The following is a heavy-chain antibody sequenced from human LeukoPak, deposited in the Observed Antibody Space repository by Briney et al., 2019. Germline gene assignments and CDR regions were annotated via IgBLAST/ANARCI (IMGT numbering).Heavy chain of an antibody. CDR1: GYTLTSYG. CDR3: AREEELVSRGSYDY. V-gene: IGHV1-18*01. D-gene: IGHD6-13*01. CDR2: ISAYNGNT. J-gene: IGHJ4*02. Sequence: GASVKVSCKASGYTLTSYGISWVRQAPGQGLEWMGWISAYNGNTNYAQKLQGRVTMTTDTSTSTAYMELRSLRSDDTAVYYCAREEELVSRGSYDYWGQGTLVTVSS.